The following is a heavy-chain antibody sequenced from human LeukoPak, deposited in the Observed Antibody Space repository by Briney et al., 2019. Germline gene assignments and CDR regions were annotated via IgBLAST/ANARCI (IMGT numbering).Heavy chain of an antibody. CDR3: AKDGSWSCTD. CDR2: IAHHGNNK. Sequence: GGSLRLSCGASGFTFSSSPMHWVRQGAGKGLEWVAYIAHHGNNKYYADSVKGRFTISRDNSKGSLYLQMNSLRADDTAVYYCAKDGSWSCTDWGQGTLVRVSS. J-gene: IGHJ4*02. D-gene: IGHD2-8*02. CDR1: GFTFSSSP. V-gene: IGHV3-30*02.